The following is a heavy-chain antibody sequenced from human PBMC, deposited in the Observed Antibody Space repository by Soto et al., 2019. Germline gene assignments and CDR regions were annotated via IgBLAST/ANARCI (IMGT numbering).Heavy chain of an antibody. V-gene: IGHV5-10-1*01. CDR1: GYSFTSYW. D-gene: IGHD2-15*01. CDR2: IDPSDSYT. CDR3: ARHSENCSGGSCYSNDAFDI. Sequence: GESLKISCKGSGYSFTSYWISWVRQMPGKGLEWMGRIDPSDSYTNYSPSFQGHVTISADKSISTAYLQWSSLKASDTAMYHCARHSENCSGGSCYSNDAFDIWGQGTMVTVSS. J-gene: IGHJ3*02.